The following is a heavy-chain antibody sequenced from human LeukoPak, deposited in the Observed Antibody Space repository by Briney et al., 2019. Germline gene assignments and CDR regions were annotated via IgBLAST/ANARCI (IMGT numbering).Heavy chain of an antibody. CDR3: AADSNGTYSSSWSWGYYYYYMDV. Sequence: GASVKVSCKASGFTFTSSAVQWVRQARGQRLEWIGWIVVGSGNTNYAQKFQERVTITRDMSTSTAYMELSSLRSEDTAVYYCAADSNGTYSSSWSWGYYYYYMDVWGKGTTVTVSS. CDR2: IVVGSGNT. D-gene: IGHD6-13*01. J-gene: IGHJ6*03. CDR1: GFTFTSSA. V-gene: IGHV1-58*01.